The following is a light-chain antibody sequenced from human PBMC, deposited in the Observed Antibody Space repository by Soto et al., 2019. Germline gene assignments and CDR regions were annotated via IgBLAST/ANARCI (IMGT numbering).Light chain of an antibody. CDR2: LGS. V-gene: IGKV2-28*01. CDR3: MQAIQTPLG. J-gene: IGKJ4*01. Sequence: DIVMTQSPLSLPVTPGEPASISCRSSQSLLHSNGYNYLDWYLQKPGQSPQLLIYLGSNRASGVPDRFSDSGSGTDFTLNISRVEAEDVGVYYCMQAIQTPLGFGGGTKVQIK. CDR1: QSLLHSNGYNY.